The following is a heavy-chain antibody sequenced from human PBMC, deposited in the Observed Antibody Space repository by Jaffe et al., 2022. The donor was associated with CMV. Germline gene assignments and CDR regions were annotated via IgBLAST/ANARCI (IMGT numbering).Heavy chain of an antibody. Sequence: QVHLVESGGGVVHPGKSLRLSCAASGFTFSTSGMHWVRQAPGKGLEWVAGISYDATKKDYADSVKGRFTISRDNSKNMFFVQMNSLRTDDTAVYYCAKGGLTDWGQGTLVTVSS. V-gene: IGHV3-30*18. J-gene: IGHJ4*02. CDR3: AKGGLTD. CDR2: ISYDATKK. CDR1: GFTFSTSG.